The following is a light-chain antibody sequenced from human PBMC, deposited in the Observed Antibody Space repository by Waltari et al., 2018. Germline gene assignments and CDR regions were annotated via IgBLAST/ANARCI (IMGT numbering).Light chain of an antibody. J-gene: IGLJ2*01. CDR1: SAHIGSKS. V-gene: IGLV1-44*01. Sequence: QSVLTQPPSASGTPGQRVSLSCSGNSAHIGSKSVNWYQQLPGTAPKLLIYRDYQRPSGVPDRFSGSKSGTSASLAISWLQSEDEADYYCAAWDDSLNAVIFGGGTKLTVL. CDR2: RDY. CDR3: AAWDDSLNAVI.